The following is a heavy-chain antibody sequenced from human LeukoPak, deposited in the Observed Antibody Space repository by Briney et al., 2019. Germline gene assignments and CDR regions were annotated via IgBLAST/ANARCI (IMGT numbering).Heavy chain of an antibody. CDR2: IYYSGST. D-gene: IGHD6-19*01. J-gene: IGHJ4*02. CDR3: ARGAAVADTARDFDY. Sequence: SETLSLTCTVSGGSISSYYWSWIRQPPGKGLEWIGYIYYSGSTNYNPSLKSRVTISVDTSKNQFSLKLSSVTAADTAVYYCARGAAVADTARDFDYWGQGTLVTVSS. CDR1: GGSISSYY. V-gene: IGHV4-59*01.